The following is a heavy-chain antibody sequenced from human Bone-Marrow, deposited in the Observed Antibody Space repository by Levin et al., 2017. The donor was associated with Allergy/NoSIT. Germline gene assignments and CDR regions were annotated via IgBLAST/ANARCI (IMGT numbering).Heavy chain of an antibody. V-gene: IGHV3-66*02. CDR2: LFGGDRT. CDR3: ATGPFDY. Sequence: GESLKISCAASGLTVSYNYMHMSWVRQAPGKGLEWVSVLFGGDRTHYAASVTGRFTISRDNSKNTLYLQMNSLRAESTTVYYCATGPFDYWGQGTVVTVSS. CDR1: GLTVSYNY. J-gene: IGHJ4*02.